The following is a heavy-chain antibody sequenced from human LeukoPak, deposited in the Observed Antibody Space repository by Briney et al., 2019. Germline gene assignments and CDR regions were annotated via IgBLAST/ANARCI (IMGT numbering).Heavy chain of an antibody. V-gene: IGHV1-69*05. CDR3: ASAMSGDVAIHYYMDV. J-gene: IGHJ6*03. D-gene: IGHD6-25*01. Sequence: SVKVSCKASGGTFSSYAISWVRQAPGQGLEWMGGIIPIFGTANYAQKFQGRVTITTDESTSTAYMELSSLRSEDTAVYYCASAMSGDVAIHYYMDVWSKGTTVTVSS. CDR1: GGTFSSYA. CDR2: IIPIFGTA.